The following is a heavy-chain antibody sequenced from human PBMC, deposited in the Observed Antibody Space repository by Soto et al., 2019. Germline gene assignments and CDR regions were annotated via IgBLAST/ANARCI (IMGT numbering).Heavy chain of an antibody. J-gene: IGHJ6*02. Sequence: WGSLRLCCSASGFTCSSYAMHWVRQAPGKGLEWVAVISYDGSNKYYADSVKGRFTISRDNSKNTLYLQMNSLRAEDTAVYYCARSLITMVRGVIIGVFYYYYGMDVWGQGTTVTVSS. D-gene: IGHD3-10*01. CDR3: ARSLITMVRGVIIGVFYYYYGMDV. V-gene: IGHV3-30-3*01. CDR2: ISYDGSNK. CDR1: GFTCSSYA.